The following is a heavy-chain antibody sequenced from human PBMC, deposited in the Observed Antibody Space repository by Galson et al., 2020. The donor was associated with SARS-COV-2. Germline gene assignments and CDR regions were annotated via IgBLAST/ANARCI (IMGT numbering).Heavy chain of an antibody. Sequence: TGGSLRLSCAASGFTFSSYAMSWVRQAPGKGLEWVSAISGSGGSTYYADSVKGRFTISRDNSKNTLYLQMNSLRAEDTAVYYCAKDLEQWLVPLDYWGQGTLVTVSS. CDR1: GFTFSSYA. J-gene: IGHJ4*02. CDR2: ISGSGGST. CDR3: AKDLEQWLVPLDY. V-gene: IGHV3-23*01. D-gene: IGHD6-19*01.